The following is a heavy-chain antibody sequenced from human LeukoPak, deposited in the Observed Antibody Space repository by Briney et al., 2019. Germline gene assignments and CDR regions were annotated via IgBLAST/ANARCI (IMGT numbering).Heavy chain of an antibody. J-gene: IGHJ4*02. D-gene: IGHD5-18*01. V-gene: IGHV1-2*02. CDR3: ARGGIQLWFLVDY. CDR1: GYTFTGYF. CDR2: INPNSGGT. Sequence: GASVKVSRKASGYTFTGYFLHWVRQAPGQGLEWMGWINPNSGGTNYAQKFQGRVTMTRDTSISTAYMELSSLRSDDTAVYYCARGGIQLWFLVDYWGQGTLATVSS.